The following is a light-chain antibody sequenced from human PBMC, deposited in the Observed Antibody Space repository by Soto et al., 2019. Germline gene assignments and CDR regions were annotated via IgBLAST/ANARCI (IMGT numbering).Light chain of an antibody. CDR2: DAS. CDR1: QSISSW. CDR3: QQYNSYSTWT. J-gene: IGKJ1*01. V-gene: IGKV1-5*01. Sequence: DIQMTQSPSTLSASVGDRVTITGRASQSISSWLAWYQQKPGKAPKLLIYDASRLDSGVPSRFSGSGSGTEFTLTISSLQPDDFATYYCQQYNSYSTWTFGQGTKVEIK.